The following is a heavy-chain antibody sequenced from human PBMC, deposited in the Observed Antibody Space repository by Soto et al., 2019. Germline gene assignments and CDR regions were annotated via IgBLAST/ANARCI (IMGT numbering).Heavy chain of an antibody. J-gene: IGHJ4*02. Sequence: SLRLSCAASGFTVSSNYMSWVRQAPGKGLEWVSVIYSVGSTYYADSVKGRFTISRDNSKNTLYLQMNSLRAEDTAVYYCARDRGAAAGPFDYWGQGTLVTVSS. V-gene: IGHV3-66*01. D-gene: IGHD6-13*01. CDR2: IYSVGST. CDR1: GFTVSSNY. CDR3: ARDRGAAAGPFDY.